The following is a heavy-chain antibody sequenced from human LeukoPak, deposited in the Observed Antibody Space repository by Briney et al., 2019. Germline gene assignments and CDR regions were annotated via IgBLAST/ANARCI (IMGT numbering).Heavy chain of an antibody. D-gene: IGHD3-10*01. CDR2: INPSGGST. Sequence: ASVKVSCKASGYTFTSYYMHWVRQAPGQGLEWMGMINPSGGSTSYAQKFQGRVTMTRDTSTSTVYMELSSLRSEDTAVYYCARVATMADAFDIWGQGTMVTVSS. J-gene: IGHJ3*02. CDR1: GYTFTSYY. CDR3: ARVATMADAFDI. V-gene: IGHV1-46*01.